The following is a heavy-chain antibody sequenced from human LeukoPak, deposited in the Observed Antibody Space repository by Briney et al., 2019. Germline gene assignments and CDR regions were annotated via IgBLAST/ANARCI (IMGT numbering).Heavy chain of an antibody. J-gene: IGHJ3*02. V-gene: IGHV3-30*18. Sequence: GGSLRLSCAASGFTFSSSGMHWVRQAPGKGLEWVAVISYDGSNKYYADSVKGRFTISRDNSKNTLYLQMNSLRAEDTAVYYCGKNRYSGSLSPFDIWGQGTMVTVSS. CDR2: ISYDGSNK. CDR3: GKNRYSGSLSPFDI. D-gene: IGHD1-26*01. CDR1: GFTFSSSG.